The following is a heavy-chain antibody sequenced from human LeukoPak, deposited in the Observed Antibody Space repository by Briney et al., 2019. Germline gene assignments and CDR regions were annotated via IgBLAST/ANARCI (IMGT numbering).Heavy chain of an antibody. CDR1: GFTFSSYA. Sequence: GGSLRLSCAASGFTFSSYAMSWVRQAPGKGLEWVSAISGSGGSTYYADSVKGRCTSSRDNSKNTLYLQMNSLRAEDTAVYYCAKEDGSGSYYLYYYYGMDVWGQGTTVTVSS. J-gene: IGHJ6*02. CDR3: AKEDGSGSYYLYYYYGMDV. D-gene: IGHD3-10*01. CDR2: ISGSGGST. V-gene: IGHV3-23*01.